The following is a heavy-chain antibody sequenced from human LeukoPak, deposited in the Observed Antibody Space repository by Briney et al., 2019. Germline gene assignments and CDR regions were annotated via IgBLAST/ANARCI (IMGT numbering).Heavy chain of an antibody. CDR3: ARDRAAAGTGGWDY. Sequence: GGSLRLSCSASGFTFSTYNMNWVRQAPGKGLEWVSSISSSSSYIYYADSVKGRFTISRDNAKNSPYLQMNSLRAEDTAVYYCARDRAAAGTGGWDYWGQGTLVTVSS. CDR2: ISSSSSYI. J-gene: IGHJ4*02. V-gene: IGHV3-21*01. CDR1: GFTFSTYN. D-gene: IGHD6-13*01.